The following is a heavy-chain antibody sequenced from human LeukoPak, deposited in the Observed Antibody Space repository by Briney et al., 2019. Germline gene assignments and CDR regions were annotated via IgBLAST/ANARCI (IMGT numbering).Heavy chain of an antibody. CDR2: ITSAGNT. Sequence: GGSLRLSCAASGFTFSNYAMNWVRQAPGKGLEWVSAITSAGNTYYADSVKGRFTISRDNAKNSLYLQMNSLRAGDTAVYYCARELTGYGDYEGGWFDPWGQGTPVTVSS. V-gene: IGHV3-23*01. CDR1: GFTFSNYA. D-gene: IGHD4-17*01. J-gene: IGHJ5*02. CDR3: ARELTGYGDYEGGWFDP.